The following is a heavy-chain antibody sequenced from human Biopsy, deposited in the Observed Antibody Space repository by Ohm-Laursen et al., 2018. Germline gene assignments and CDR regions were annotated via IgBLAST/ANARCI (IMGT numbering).Heavy chain of an antibody. D-gene: IGHD5-18*01. CDR3: AKARTLDTAIDFDY. Sequence: SETLSLTCIVSGDSISNSYWTWIRQPAGKGLEWIGRFYSSGSSSYNPSLKSRVTMSIDASINQFSLKLTSVTAADTAVYYCAKARTLDTAIDFDYWGQGTLVTVSS. CDR1: GDSISNSY. J-gene: IGHJ4*02. CDR2: FYSSGSS. V-gene: IGHV4-4*07.